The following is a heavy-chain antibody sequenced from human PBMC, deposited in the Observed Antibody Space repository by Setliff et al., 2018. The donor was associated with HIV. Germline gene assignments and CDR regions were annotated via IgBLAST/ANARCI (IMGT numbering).Heavy chain of an antibody. V-gene: IGHV1-46*02. J-gene: IGHJ3*02. CDR3: ASAGAWQRNALDI. D-gene: IGHD5-12*01. Sequence: ASVKVSCKASRSTFNSHTINWVRQAPGQGLEWMGWINPTGGSTRNTQKFQGRVAMTRDTSTSTVYMELSSLRSEDTAVYYCASAGAWQRNALDIWGQGTMVTVSS. CDR1: RSTFNSHT. CDR2: INPTGGST.